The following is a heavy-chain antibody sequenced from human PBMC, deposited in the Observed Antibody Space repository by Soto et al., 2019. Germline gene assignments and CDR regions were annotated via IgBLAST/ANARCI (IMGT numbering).Heavy chain of an antibody. CDR2: ISYDGSNK. V-gene: IGHV3-30*18. J-gene: IGHJ6*03. Sequence: PGGSLRLSCAASGFTFSSYGMHWVRQAPGKGLEWVAVISYDGSNKYYADSVKGRFTISRDNSKNTLYLQMNSLRAEDTAVYYCAKDVVAPYYYYMDVWGKGTTVTVSS. D-gene: IGHD2-15*01. CDR3: AKDVVAPYYYYMDV. CDR1: GFTFSSYG.